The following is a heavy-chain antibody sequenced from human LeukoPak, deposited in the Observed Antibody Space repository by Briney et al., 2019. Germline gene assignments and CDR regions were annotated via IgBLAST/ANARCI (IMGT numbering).Heavy chain of an antibody. V-gene: IGHV4-34*01. Sequence: SETLSLTCAVYGGSFSGYYWSWIRQPPGKGLEWIGEINHSGSTNYNPFLKSRVTISVDTSKNQFSLTLSSVTAADTAVYYCAAQLRYFDWLFPIHGYFQHWGQGTLVTVSS. J-gene: IGHJ1*01. D-gene: IGHD3-9*01. CDR1: GGSFSGYY. CDR3: AAQLRYFDWLFPIHGYFQH. CDR2: INHSGST.